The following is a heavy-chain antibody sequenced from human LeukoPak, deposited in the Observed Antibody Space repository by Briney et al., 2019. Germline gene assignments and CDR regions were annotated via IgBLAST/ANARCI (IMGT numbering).Heavy chain of an antibody. CDR1: GFTFDDYA. Sequence: PGGSLRLSCAASGFTFDDYAMHWVRQDPGKGLEWVSGISWNSGSIGYADSVKGRFTISRDNAKNSLYLQMNSLRAEDTALYYCAKATGYSSGWFVYWGQGTLVTVSS. J-gene: IGHJ4*02. D-gene: IGHD6-19*01. V-gene: IGHV3-9*01. CDR3: AKATGYSSGWFVY. CDR2: ISWNSGSI.